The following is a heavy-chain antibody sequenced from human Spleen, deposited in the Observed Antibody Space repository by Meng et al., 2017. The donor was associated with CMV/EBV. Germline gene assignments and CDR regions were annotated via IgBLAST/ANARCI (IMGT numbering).Heavy chain of an antibody. D-gene: IGHD6-6*01. CDR3: AREIAARPTFDY. J-gene: IGHJ4*02. Sequence: CKASGYSFITYDINWVRQATGQGLEWMGIINPSGGSTSYAQKFQGRVTMTRDTSTSTVYMELSSLRSEDTAVYYCAREIAARPTFDYWGQGTLVTVSS. V-gene: IGHV1-46*01. CDR2: INPSGGST. CDR1: GYSFITYD.